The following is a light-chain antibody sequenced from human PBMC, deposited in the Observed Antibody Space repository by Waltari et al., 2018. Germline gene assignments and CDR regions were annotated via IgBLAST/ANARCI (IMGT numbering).Light chain of an antibody. CDR2: EVS. Sequence: QSALTQPASVSGSPGQSITIPCTGTSSDVGSYNLVSWYQQHPGKAPKLMIYEVSKRPSGVSNRFSGSKSGNTASLTISGLQAEDEADYYCCSYAGLVVFGGGTKLTVL. CDR1: SSDVGSYNL. CDR3: CSYAGLVV. J-gene: IGLJ2*01. V-gene: IGLV2-23*02.